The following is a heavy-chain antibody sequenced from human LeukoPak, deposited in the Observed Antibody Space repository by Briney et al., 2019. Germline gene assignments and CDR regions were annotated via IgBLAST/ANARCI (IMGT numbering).Heavy chain of an antibody. CDR1: GFTFSNYW. CDR3: ARDGRIPGGETRMLDF. Sequence: GGSLRLSCAASGFTFSNYWMHGVRQAPGKGRVWVSHKNSGGSTTEYTDSVKGGFTISRDNAKNTLYLQMNSLRAEDTAVYYCARDGRIPGGETRMLDFWGQGTRVTVAS. CDR2: KNSGGSTT. D-gene: IGHD1-26*01. V-gene: IGHV3-74*03. J-gene: IGHJ4*02.